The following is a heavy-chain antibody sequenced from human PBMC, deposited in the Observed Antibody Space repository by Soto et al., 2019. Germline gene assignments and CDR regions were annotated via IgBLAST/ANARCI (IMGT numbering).Heavy chain of an antibody. J-gene: IGHJ4*02. CDR2: IGGSAATT. V-gene: IGHV3-23*01. D-gene: IGHD6-19*01. Sequence: WGSRRLSCAASGVTFSSYAMSWVRQAPGEGLEWVSGIGGSAATTFYADSVKGRFTIPRDNSKNTLYLQMNSLRAEDTAVYYCAKDTYSSGWYKFDYWGQGTLVTVSS. CDR1: GVTFSSYA. CDR3: AKDTYSSGWYKFDY.